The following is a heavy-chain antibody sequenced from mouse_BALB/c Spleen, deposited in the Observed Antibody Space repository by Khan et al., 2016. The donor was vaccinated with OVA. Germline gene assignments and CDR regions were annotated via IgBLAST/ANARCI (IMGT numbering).Heavy chain of an antibody. CDR1: GFTFSRYS. J-gene: IGHJ2*01. CDR3: ARHEDYYGSRPYVDY. V-gene: IGHV5-9-3*01. CDR2: ISSGGTYT. D-gene: IGHD1-1*01. Sequence: EVELVESGGGLVKPGGSLKLSCVASGFTFSRYSMSWVRQTPERRLEWVASISSGGTYTYYPDNVKGRFTLSRDSAEHTLYLQMRRLRSEDTAIYYCARHEDYYGSRPYVDYWGQGTTLTVSS.